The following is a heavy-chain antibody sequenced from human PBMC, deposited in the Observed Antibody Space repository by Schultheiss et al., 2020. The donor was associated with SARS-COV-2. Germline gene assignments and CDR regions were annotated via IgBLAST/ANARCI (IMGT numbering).Heavy chain of an antibody. CDR3: ARDPPRLRYFDGDYGMDV. D-gene: IGHD3-9*01. CDR1: GYTFTGYY. CDR2: INPNSGGT. Sequence: ASVKVSCKASGYTFTGYYMHWVRQAPGQGLEWMGWINPNSGGTNYAQKFQGRVTMTRDTSISTAYMELRSLRSDDTAVYYCARDPPRLRYFDGDYGMDVWGQGTTVTVSS. J-gene: IGHJ6*02. V-gene: IGHV1-2*02.